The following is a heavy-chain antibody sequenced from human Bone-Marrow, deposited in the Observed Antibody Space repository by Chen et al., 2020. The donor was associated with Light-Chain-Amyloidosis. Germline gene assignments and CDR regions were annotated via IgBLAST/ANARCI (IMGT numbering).Heavy chain of an antibody. CDR3: ARERDGRGLDY. CDR2: ISYDGSRV. V-gene: IGHV3-30*03. Sequence: VESGGGVVQPGRSLRLSCAASGFTFSSYAMYWVRQAPGKGLEWLAFISYDGSRVSYAGSLKGRFTISRDQSKRKLYLQMNSLGPEDMALYYCARERDGRGLDYWGQGTLVSVST. D-gene: IGHD3-10*01. CDR1: GFTFSSYA. J-gene: IGHJ4*02.